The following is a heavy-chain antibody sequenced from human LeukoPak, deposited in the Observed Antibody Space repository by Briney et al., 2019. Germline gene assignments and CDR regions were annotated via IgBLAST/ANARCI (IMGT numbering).Heavy chain of an antibody. Sequence: SQTLSLTWAISGDSVSSNSAAWNWIRQSPSRGLEWLGRTYYRSKWYNDYAVSVKSRISINPDTSKNQFSLQLSSVTPEDTAVYYCAGDRGYCSAGSCYSFDYWGQGTLVTVSS. J-gene: IGHJ4*02. V-gene: IGHV6-1*01. CDR2: TYYRSKWYN. CDR1: GDSVSSNSAA. D-gene: IGHD2-15*01. CDR3: AGDRGYCSAGSCYSFDY.